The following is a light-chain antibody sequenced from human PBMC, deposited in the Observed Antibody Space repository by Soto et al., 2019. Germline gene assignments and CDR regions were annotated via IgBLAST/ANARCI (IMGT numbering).Light chain of an antibody. CDR1: SSNIGNNY. CDR2: DNN. Sequence: QSVLTQPPSVSAAPGQKVTISCSGSSSNIGNNYVSWYQHLPGTAPRLLIYDNNKRPSGIPDRFSGSKSGTSATLGITGLQTGDEADYYCGTWDSSLSAGGFGRGTKLTVL. CDR3: GTWDSSLSAGG. J-gene: IGLJ2*01. V-gene: IGLV1-51*01.